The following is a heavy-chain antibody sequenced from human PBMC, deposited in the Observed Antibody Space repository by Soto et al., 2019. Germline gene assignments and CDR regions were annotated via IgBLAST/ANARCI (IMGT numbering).Heavy chain of an antibody. J-gene: IGHJ4*02. D-gene: IGHD6-19*01. V-gene: IGHV5-51*03. CDR3: AIRGASQWLKF. Sequence: EVQLVQSGAEVKKPGESLKISCNGSGYSFTSYWIGWVRQVPGKGLEWMGMVYTGDSDTRYSPSFQGQVTIAADKSISTAYRQWNSLKASDTAIYYCAIRGASQWLKFWGQGTLVTVSS. CDR1: GYSFTSYW. CDR2: VYTGDSDT.